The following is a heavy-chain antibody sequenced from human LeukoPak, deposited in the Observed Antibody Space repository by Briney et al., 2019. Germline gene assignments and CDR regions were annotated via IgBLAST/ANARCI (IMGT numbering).Heavy chain of an antibody. D-gene: IGHD3-10*01. Sequence: PSETLSLTCTVSGYSISSGYYWGWIRQPPGKGLEWIGSIYHSGSTYYNPSLKSRVTISVDTSKNQFSLKLSSVTAADTAVYYCARGVYYGSGSIYYFDYWGQGTLVTVSS. J-gene: IGHJ4*02. CDR1: GYSISSGYY. CDR2: IYHSGST. V-gene: IGHV4-38-2*02. CDR3: ARGVYYGSGSIYYFDY.